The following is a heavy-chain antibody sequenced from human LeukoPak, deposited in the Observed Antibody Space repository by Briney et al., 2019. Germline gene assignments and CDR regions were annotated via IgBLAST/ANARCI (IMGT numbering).Heavy chain of an antibody. Sequence: GGSLRLSCAASGFTFSSYGMHWVRQAPGKGLEWVAVISYDGSNKYYADSVKGRFTTSRDNSKNTLYLQMNSLRAEDTAVYYCARGGSFSRYWGQGTLVTVSS. CDR1: GFTFSSYG. V-gene: IGHV3-30*03. D-gene: IGHD1-26*01. CDR3: ARGGSFSRY. CDR2: ISYDGSNK. J-gene: IGHJ4*02.